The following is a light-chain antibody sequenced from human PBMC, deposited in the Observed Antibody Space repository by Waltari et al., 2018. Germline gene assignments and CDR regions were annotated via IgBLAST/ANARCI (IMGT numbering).Light chain of an antibody. CDR3: QQYDSWRT. J-gene: IGKJ1*01. Sequence: EIVMTQSPVTLSVSPGERATLSCRASQSVSSNLAWFQKKPGQAPRLLLYGNSTRAAGIPARFSGSGSGTDFTLTISSLQSEDFAVYYCQQYDSWRTFGQGTKVEMK. CDR1: QSVSSN. CDR2: GNS. V-gene: IGKV3-15*01.